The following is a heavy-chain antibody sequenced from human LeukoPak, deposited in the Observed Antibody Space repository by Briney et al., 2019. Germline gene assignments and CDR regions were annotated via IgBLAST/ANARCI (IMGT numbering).Heavy chain of an antibody. J-gene: IGHJ5*02. V-gene: IGHV3-23*01. Sequence: QPGGSLSLSCAASGFTFSSYAMSWVRQAPGKGLEWVSAISGSGGSTYYADSVKGRFTISRDNSKNTLYLQMNSLRAEDTAVYYCAKEAGVVVPAASWFDPWGQGTLVTVSS. CDR2: ISGSGGST. CDR3: AKEAGVVVPAASWFDP. CDR1: GFTFSSYA. D-gene: IGHD2-2*01.